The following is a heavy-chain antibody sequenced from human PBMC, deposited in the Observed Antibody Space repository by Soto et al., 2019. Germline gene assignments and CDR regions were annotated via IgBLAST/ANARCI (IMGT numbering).Heavy chain of an antibody. J-gene: IGHJ2*01. Sequence: DVQLVESGGGLVQPGRSLRLSCAASGFTFDDYAMHWVRQAPGKGLEWVSGISWNSGSIGYADSVKGRFTISRDNAKNSLYLQMNSLRAEDTALYYCAKALGGYEENWYFDLWGRGTLVTVSS. CDR1: GFTFDDYA. CDR3: AKALGGYEENWYFDL. CDR2: ISWNSGSI. D-gene: IGHD5-12*01. V-gene: IGHV3-9*01.